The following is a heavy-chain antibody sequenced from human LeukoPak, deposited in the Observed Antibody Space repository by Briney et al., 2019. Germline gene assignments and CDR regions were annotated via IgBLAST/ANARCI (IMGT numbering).Heavy chain of an antibody. Sequence: GGSLRLSCAASGFTFSSYAMTWVRQAPGKGLEWVSAISGSGGDTYYADSVKGRFTISRDNSKNSLYLQLNSLRAEDTAVYYCAKDKAGSTAYFFDYWGQGTLVTVSS. V-gene: IGHV3-23*01. J-gene: IGHJ4*02. CDR3: AKDKAGSTAYFFDY. CDR1: GFTFSSYA. D-gene: IGHD6-13*01. CDR2: ISGSGGDT.